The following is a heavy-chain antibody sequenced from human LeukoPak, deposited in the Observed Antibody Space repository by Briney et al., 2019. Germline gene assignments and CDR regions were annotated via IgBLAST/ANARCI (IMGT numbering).Heavy chain of an antibody. V-gene: IGHV1-69*01. CDR2: IIPIFGTA. Sequence: GSSVKVSCKASGGTFSSYAISWVRQAPGQGLEWMGGIIPIFGTANYAQKFQGRVTITADESTSTAYMELSGLRSEDTAVYYCARLPPYDILTGPYGMDVWGKGTTVTVSS. CDR1: GGTFSSYA. CDR3: ARLPPYDILTGPYGMDV. D-gene: IGHD3-9*01. J-gene: IGHJ6*04.